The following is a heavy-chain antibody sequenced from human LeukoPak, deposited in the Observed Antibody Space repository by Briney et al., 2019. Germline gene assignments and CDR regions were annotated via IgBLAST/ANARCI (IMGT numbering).Heavy chain of an antibody. D-gene: IGHD6-19*01. CDR1: GGSISSGGYY. CDR2: IYYSGST. CDR3: ARSVQWLVVDY. J-gene: IGHJ4*02. Sequence: SQTLSLTCTVSGGSISSGGYYWSWIRQPPGKGLEWIGYIYYSGSTNYNPSLKSRVTISVDTSKNQFSLKLSSVTAADTAVYYCARSVQWLVVDYWGQGTLVTVSS. V-gene: IGHV4-61*08.